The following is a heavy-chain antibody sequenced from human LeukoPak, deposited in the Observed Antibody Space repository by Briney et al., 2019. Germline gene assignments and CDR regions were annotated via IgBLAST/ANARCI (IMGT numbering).Heavy chain of an antibody. J-gene: IGHJ3*02. V-gene: IGHV3-23*01. CDR1: GFTFSSYA. CDR2: ISGSGGST. Sequence: GASLRLSCAASGFTFSSYAMSWVRQAPGKGLEWVSAISGSGGSTYYADSVKGRFTISRDNSKNTLYLQVNSLRAEDTAVYYCAKDLNEEMDAFDIWGQGTMVTVSS. CDR3: AKDLNEEMDAFDI.